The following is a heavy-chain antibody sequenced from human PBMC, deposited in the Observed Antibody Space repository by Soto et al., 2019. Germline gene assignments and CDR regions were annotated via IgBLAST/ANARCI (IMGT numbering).Heavy chain of an antibody. V-gene: IGHV5-51*01. CDR3: ARRAFNDILTGYYMNWFDP. D-gene: IGHD3-9*01. J-gene: IGHJ5*02. CDR2: IYPGDSDT. CDR1: GYSFTSYW. Sequence: EALKISCKDSGYSFTSYWIGWVRQMPGKGLEWMGIIYPGDSDTRYSPSFQGQVTISADKSISTAYLQWSSLKASDTAMYYCARRAFNDILTGYYMNWFDPCGQGT.